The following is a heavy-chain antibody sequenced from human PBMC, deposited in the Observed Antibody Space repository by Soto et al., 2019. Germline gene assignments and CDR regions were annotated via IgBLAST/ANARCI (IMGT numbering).Heavy chain of an antibody. V-gene: IGHV3-30-3*01. CDR2: ISYDGSNK. CDR1: GFTFSSYA. J-gene: IGHJ6*01. D-gene: IGHD3-3*01. CDR3: ARDTPQDFWSGYYYGMDV. Sequence: VQLVESGGGVVQPGRSLRLSCAASGFTFSSYAMHWVRQAPGKGLEWVAVISYDGSNKYYADSVKGRFTISRDNSKNTLYLQMNSLRAEDTAVYYCARDTPQDFWSGYYYGMDVW.